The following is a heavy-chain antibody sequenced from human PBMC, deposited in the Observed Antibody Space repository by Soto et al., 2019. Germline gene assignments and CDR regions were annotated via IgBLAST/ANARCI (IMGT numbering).Heavy chain of an antibody. CDR2: IWYDGSNK. CDR3: ARGVGATTYLDY. D-gene: IGHD1-26*01. V-gene: IGHV3-33*01. Sequence: SLRLSCAASGFTFSSYGMHWVRQAPGKGLEWVAVIWYDGSNKYYADSVKGRFTISRDNSKNTLYLQMNSLRAEDTAVYYCARGVGATTYLDYWGQGTLVTVSS. J-gene: IGHJ4*02. CDR1: GFTFSSYG.